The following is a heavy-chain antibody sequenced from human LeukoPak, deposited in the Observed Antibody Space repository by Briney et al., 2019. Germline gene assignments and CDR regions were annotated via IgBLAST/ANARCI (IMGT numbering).Heavy chain of an antibody. CDR2: IYINGAT. J-gene: IGHJ3*02. CDR1: GGSLRDYY. D-gene: IGHD3-9*01. Sequence: SETLSLTCTVSGGSLRDYYWTWIRQPAGKGLEYLGRIYINGATHYIPALKGRLSMSLDTSKNQFSLKLNSVTAADTTVYYCARGSNNILTGDTFDIWGQGTVVTVSS. CDR3: ARGSNNILTGDTFDI. V-gene: IGHV4-4*07.